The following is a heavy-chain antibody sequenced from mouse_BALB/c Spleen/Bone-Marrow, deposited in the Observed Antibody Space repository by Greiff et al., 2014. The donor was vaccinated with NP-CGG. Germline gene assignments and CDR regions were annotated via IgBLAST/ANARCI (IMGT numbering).Heavy chain of an antibody. V-gene: IGHV1-87*01. J-gene: IGHJ3*01. CDR3: ARGDYDYDDWFAY. Sequence: QVQLQQSGAELARPGASVKLSCKASGYTFTSYWMQWVKQRPGQGLEWIGAIYPGDGDTRYTQKFKGKATLTADKSSSTAHMQLSSLASEDSAVYYCARGDYDYDDWFAYWGQGTLVTVSA. CDR2: IYPGDGDT. D-gene: IGHD2-4*01. CDR1: GYTFTSYW.